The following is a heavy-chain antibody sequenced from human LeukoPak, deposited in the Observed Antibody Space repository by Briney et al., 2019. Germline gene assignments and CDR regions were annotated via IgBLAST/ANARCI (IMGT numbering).Heavy chain of an antibody. CDR1: GGSISSSSYY. J-gene: IGHJ5*02. D-gene: IGHD6-13*01. V-gene: IGHV4-39*01. CDR3: ASEVSAAGGSWFDP. CDR2: IYYNGST. Sequence: PSETLSLTCTVSGGSISSSSYYWGWIRQPPGKGLEWIGSIYYNGSTYYNPSLKSRVTISVDTSKNQFSLKLSSVTAADTAVYYCASEVSAAGGSWFDPWGQGTLVTVSS.